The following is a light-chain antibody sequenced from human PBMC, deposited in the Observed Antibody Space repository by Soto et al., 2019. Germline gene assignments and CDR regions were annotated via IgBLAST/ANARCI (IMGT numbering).Light chain of an antibody. V-gene: IGLV7-46*01. CDR2: DTQ. CDR3: LVAQSGARV. CDR1: TGAVISGHY. J-gene: IGLJ2*01. Sequence: QAVVTQEPSLTVSPGGTVTLTCCSSTGAVISGHYPYWFQQQTGQAPRTLMYDTQNKHSWPHARFSGSLLWGKAALTLSGAQPEYEAVYYCLVAQSGARVFGGGTQLTVL.